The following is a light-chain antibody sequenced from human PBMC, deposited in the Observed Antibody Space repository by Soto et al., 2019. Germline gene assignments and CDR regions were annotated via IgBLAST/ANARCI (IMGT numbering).Light chain of an antibody. V-gene: IGKV3-20*01. CDR3: QQYGSSPPWT. CDR2: GAS. Sequence: LCAGGRASVSISAGQSVSSSYLAWYQQKPGQAPRLLIYGASNRATGIPDRFSGSGSGTDFTLTISRLEPEDFAVYYCQQYGSSPPWTFGQGTKVDIK. CDR1: QSVSSSY. J-gene: IGKJ1*01.